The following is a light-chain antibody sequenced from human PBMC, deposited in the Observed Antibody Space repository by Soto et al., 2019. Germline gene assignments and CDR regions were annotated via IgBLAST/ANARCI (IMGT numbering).Light chain of an antibody. V-gene: IGKV3-20*01. CDR3: QHYGYSPYT. CDR1: QSVGTKQ. Sequence: EIVLTQSPGTLSLSPGERATLSCRASQSVGTKQLAWYQQKPGQAPRLLIYVASSRAAGIPDRFGGSGSGTDFTLTISRLEPEDFAVYYCQHYGYSPYTFAQGTKVEIK. CDR2: VAS. J-gene: IGKJ2*01.